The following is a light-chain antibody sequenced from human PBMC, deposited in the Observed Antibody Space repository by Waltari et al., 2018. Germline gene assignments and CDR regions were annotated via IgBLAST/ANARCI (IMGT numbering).Light chain of an antibody. Sequence: TVVTQSPVTLSVSPGERATLSCRTTQSIGSSLAWYRQKPGQAPRLLIYHASTRATGIPARFSGSGSETEFTLTISSLQSEDFAVYYCQQYNNWPPGTFGQGTKVEV. V-gene: IGKV3-15*01. CDR1: QSIGSS. J-gene: IGKJ1*01. CDR2: HAS. CDR3: QQYNNWPPGT.